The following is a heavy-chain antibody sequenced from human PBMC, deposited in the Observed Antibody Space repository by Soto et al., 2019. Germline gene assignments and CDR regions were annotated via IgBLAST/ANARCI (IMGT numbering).Heavy chain of an antibody. Sequence: EVQLLESGGGLVQPGGSLRLSCVASGFPFSSYAMSWVRQTPGRGLECVSSISSGSNTYYTDSVRGRCTISRDNSKNSLYLQMSSLRADDTALYYCAKASATGKSDGIDVWGQGTTVSVSS. J-gene: IGHJ6*02. CDR2: ISSGSNT. CDR3: AKASATGKSDGIDV. V-gene: IGHV3-23*01. D-gene: IGHD7-27*01. CDR1: GFPFSSYA.